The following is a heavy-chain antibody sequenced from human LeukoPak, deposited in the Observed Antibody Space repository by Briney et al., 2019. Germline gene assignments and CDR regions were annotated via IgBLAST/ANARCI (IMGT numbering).Heavy chain of an antibody. CDR1: GFTFSNYA. D-gene: IGHD1-26*01. V-gene: IGHV3-23*01. J-gene: IGHJ4*02. CDR3: AKDTRYSGSYYFVFDY. CDR2: ISGSGGST. Sequence: PGGSLRLSCAASGFTFSNYAMSWVRQAPGKGLEWVSAISGSGGSTYYADSVKGRFTISRDNSKNTLYLQMNSLRAEDTAVYYCAKDTRYSGSYYFVFDYWGQGTLVTVSS.